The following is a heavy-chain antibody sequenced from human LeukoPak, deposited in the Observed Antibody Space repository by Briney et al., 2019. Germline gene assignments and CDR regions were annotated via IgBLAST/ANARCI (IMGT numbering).Heavy chain of an antibody. CDR1: GFTFGDYA. D-gene: IGHD2-2*01. V-gene: IGHV3-49*04. CDR3: TEGYCSSTSCQGGFDY. J-gene: IGHJ4*02. CDR2: IRSKAYGGTT. Sequence: GALRLSCTASGFTFGDYAMSWVRQVPGKGLEWVGFIRSKAYGGTTEYAASVKGRFTISRDDSKSIAYLQMNSLKTEDTAVYYCTEGYCSSTSCQGGFDYWGQGTLVTVSS.